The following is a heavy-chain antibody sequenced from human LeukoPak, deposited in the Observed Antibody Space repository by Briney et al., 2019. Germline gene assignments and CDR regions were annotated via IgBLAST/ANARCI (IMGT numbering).Heavy chain of an antibody. D-gene: IGHD2-2*02. CDR3: ARALYHAEMTYFRTVYYFDY. J-gene: IGHJ4*02. V-gene: IGHV4-59*01. CDR2: IHYSGST. Sequence: SETLSLTCTVSGGSISSYYWSWIRQPPGKGLEWIGYIHYSGSTNYNPSLKSRVTISVDTSKNQFSLKLSSVTAADTALYYCARALYHAEMTYFRTVYYFDYWGQGTLVTVSS. CDR1: GGSISSYY.